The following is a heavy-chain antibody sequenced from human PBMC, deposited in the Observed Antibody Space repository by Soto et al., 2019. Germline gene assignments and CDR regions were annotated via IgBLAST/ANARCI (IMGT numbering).Heavy chain of an antibody. CDR1: RGSINNSY. V-gene: IGHV4-59*01. CDR3: VRVANGGRFDY. J-gene: IGHJ4*02. Sequence: PAETLSLTFTVSRGSINNSYWTWSRQPPGKRLEWIGYIHYTGTTNHNPSLRGRVTMSVDTSNNQFSLKLSSVTAADTAVYYCVRVANGGRFDYWGPGNMVTVSS. D-gene: IGHD2-15*01. CDR2: IHYTGTT.